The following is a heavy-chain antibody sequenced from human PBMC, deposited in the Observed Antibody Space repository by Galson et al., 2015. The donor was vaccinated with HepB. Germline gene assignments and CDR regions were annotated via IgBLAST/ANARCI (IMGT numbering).Heavy chain of an antibody. CDR2: IFHDGGNT. Sequence: SLRLSCAASGFTFGNYAMSWFRQAPGTGLEWVSAIFHDGGNTLYADSVKGRFTIYRDNAKNTLFLQMNGLRAEDTAIYDCAKDRVSAARWSYDYWGPGSLVTVSS. D-gene: IGHD2-15*01. J-gene: IGHJ4*02. CDR1: GFTFGNYA. CDR3: AKDRVSAARWSYDY. V-gene: IGHV3-23*01.